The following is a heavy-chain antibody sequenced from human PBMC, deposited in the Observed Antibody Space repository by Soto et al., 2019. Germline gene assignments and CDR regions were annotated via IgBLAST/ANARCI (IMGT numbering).Heavy chain of an antibody. Sequence: PGESLKISCKGSGYRFINYWIGWVRQMPGKGLEWMGIINPGDSDTRYSPSFQGQVTISADKSISTAYLQWSSLKASDTAIYFCATSFTAGKAGDYWGQGTLVTVSS. CDR3: ATSFTAGKAGDY. V-gene: IGHV5-51*01. J-gene: IGHJ4*02. CDR1: GYRFINYW. CDR2: INPGDSDT. D-gene: IGHD6-19*01.